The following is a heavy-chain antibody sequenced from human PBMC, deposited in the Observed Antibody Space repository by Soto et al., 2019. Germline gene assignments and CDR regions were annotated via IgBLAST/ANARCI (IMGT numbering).Heavy chain of an antibody. J-gene: IGHJ5*02. Sequence: SETLSLTCPVSGGCIISRGYYWVWIRQPPGKGLEWIGDVYYSGTTHYNPSLNGRVTISVDTSKNQFSLRLSSVTAADTAVYYCARLRPPGNWFDPWGQGTLVTVSS. V-gene: IGHV4-39*01. CDR1: GGCIISRGYY. CDR2: VYYSGTT. CDR3: ARLRPPGNWFDP.